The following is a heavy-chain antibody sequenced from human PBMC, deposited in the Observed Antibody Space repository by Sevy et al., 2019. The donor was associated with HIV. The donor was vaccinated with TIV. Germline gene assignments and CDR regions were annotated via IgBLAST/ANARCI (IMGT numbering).Heavy chain of an antibody. Sequence: SETLSLTCTVSGGSVSSGNYYWTWIRQPPGKGLVWIGYISYIGSTNYNPSLKSRVTISIDTSKNQLSLRLSSVTATDTAVYYCVRDRIDAAGGYFDYWGQGTLVTVSS. CDR2: ISYIGST. CDR1: GGSVSSGNYY. V-gene: IGHV4-61*01. CDR3: VRDRIDAAGGYFDY. J-gene: IGHJ4*02. D-gene: IGHD6-13*01.